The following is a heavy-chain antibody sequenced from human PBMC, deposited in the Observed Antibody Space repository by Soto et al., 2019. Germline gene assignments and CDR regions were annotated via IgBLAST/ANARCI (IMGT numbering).Heavy chain of an antibody. CDR2: ISGSGENT. CDR3: ASPTGTSYYWKYYFDY. J-gene: IGHJ4*02. D-gene: IGHD1-26*01. CDR1: GLTFSSFA. V-gene: IGHV3-23*01. Sequence: GGSLRLSCAASGLTFSSFAMSWVRQAPGKGLEWVSSISGSGENTYYADSVKGRFTISRDSSKNTLYLQMNSLRAEDTAVYYCASPTGTSYYWKYYFDYWGQGSLVPVSS.